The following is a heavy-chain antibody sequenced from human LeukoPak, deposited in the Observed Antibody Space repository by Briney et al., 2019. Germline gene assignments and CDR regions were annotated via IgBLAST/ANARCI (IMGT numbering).Heavy chain of an antibody. V-gene: IGHV3-48*01. CDR3: ARRRAVVAASDNWFDP. CDR1: GFTFSTYA. CDR2: ISSSSSTI. D-gene: IGHD2-15*01. Sequence: RGSLRLSCAASGFTFSTYAMNWVRQAPGKGLEWVSYISSSSSTIKYADSVKGRFTISRDSAKNSLYLQMNSLRAEDTAVYYCARRRAVVAASDNWFDPWGQGTLVTVSS. J-gene: IGHJ5*02.